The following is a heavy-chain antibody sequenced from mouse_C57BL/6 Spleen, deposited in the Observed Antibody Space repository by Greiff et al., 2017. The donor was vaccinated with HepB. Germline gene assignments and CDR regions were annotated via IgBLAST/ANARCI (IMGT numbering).Heavy chain of an antibody. D-gene: IGHD1-3*01. CDR3: ARRGAPYAMDY. Sequence: EVQLQQSGPELVKPGASVKIPCKASGYTFTDYNMDWVQQSHGKSLEWIGDINPNNGGTIYNQKFKGKATLTVNKSSSPAYMELRSLTSEDTAVYYCARRGAPYAMDYWGQGTSVTVSS. V-gene: IGHV1-18*01. CDR2: INPNNGGT. J-gene: IGHJ4*01. CDR1: GYTFTDYN.